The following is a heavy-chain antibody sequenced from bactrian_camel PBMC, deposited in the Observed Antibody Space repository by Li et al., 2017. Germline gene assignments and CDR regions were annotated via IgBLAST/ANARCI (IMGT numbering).Heavy chain of an antibody. CDR3: AAGRTSSLVPVRYTL. CDR2: IDFRSGGT. Sequence: HVQLVESGGGSVQAGGSLRLSCSASGWPYHDYCMAWFRQAPGKEREGIAVIDFRSGGTLYADSVKGRFAISQDEAKNTVNLQMTSLKPEDTAMYYCAAGRTSSLVPVRYTLWGQGTQVTV. V-gene: IGHV3S60*01. CDR1: GWPYHDYC. D-gene: IGHD6*01. J-gene: IGHJ4*01.